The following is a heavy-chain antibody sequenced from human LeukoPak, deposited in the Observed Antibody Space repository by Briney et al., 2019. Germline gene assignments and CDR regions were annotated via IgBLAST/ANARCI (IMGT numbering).Heavy chain of an antibody. CDR2: IYYSGST. CDR1: GGSISSYY. V-gene: IGHV4-59*01. Sequence: SETLSLTCTVSGGSISSYYWRWIRQPPGKGLEWIGYIYYSGSTNYNPSLKSRVTISVDTSKNQFSLKLSSVTAADTAVYYCARGDPYLPLGYWGQGTLVTVSS. CDR3: ARGDPYLPLGY. J-gene: IGHJ4*02.